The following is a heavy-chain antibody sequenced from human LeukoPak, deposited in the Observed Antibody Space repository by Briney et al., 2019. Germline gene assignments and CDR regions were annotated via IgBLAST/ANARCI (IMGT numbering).Heavy chain of an antibody. Sequence: GGSLSLSCAASGFSFNTYAMHWVRQAPGKGLEYVSAINYNGDSTYYANSVKGGFIISRDNSKKTLFLQMGSLRAEDTAVYYCARDSGGDTYNDYFDSWGQGTLVTVSS. J-gene: IGHJ4*02. CDR1: GFSFNTYA. CDR2: INYNGDST. CDR3: ARDSGGDTYNDYFDS. D-gene: IGHD5-24*01. V-gene: IGHV3-64*01.